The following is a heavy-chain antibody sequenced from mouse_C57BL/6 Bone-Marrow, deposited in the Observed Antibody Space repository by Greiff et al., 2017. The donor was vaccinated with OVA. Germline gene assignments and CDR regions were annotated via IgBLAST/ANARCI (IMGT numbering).Heavy chain of an antibody. D-gene: IGHD1-1*02. CDR1: GYTFTDYN. V-gene: IGHV1-22*01. CDR2: INPNNGGT. Sequence: VQLKESGSELVKPGASVKMSCKASGYTFTDYNMHWVKQSHGKSLEWIGYINPNNGGTSYNQKFKGKATLTVNKSSSTAYMELRSLTSEDSAVYYCARPHYDYFDYWGQGTTLTVSS. J-gene: IGHJ2*01. CDR3: ARPHYDYFDY.